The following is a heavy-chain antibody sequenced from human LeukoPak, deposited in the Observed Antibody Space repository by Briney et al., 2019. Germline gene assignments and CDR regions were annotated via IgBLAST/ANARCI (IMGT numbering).Heavy chain of an antibody. CDR3: ATHGYSSSWYSAFDI. CDR2: IYESGST. J-gene: IGHJ3*02. Sequence: SETLSLTCSVSGDSFSNYCWTWIRQPPGKGLEWIGSIYESGSTYYNPSLKSRVTISVDTSKNQFSLKLSSVTAADTAVYYCATHGYSSSWYSAFDIWGQGTMVTVSS. D-gene: IGHD6-13*01. CDR1: GDSFSNYC. V-gene: IGHV4-59*05.